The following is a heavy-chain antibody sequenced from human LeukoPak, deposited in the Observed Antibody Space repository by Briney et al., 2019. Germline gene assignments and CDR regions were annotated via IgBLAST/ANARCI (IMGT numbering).Heavy chain of an antibody. D-gene: IGHD3-22*01. Sequence: SETLSLTCTVSGGSISSYYWSWIRQPPGKGLEWIGYIYYSGSTNYNPSLKSRVTISVDTSKNQFSLKLSSVTAADTAVYYCARDRTYYYDSSGYCGAFDIWGQGTMVTASS. CDR1: GGSISSYY. CDR3: ARDRTYYYDSSGYCGAFDI. CDR2: IYYSGST. V-gene: IGHV4-59*01. J-gene: IGHJ3*02.